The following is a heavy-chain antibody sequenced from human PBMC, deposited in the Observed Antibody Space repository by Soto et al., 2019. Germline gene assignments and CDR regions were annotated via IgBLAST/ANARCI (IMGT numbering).Heavy chain of an antibody. V-gene: IGHV3-23*01. CDR3: AKDDFTDRGDDYFDY. Sequence: GGSLRLSCAASGFSFTNFALSWVRQAPGKGLEWVAGIGASGDITWYADSVKGRLSISRDNSKNTLYLQLNSLRFEDTAVYYCAKDDFTDRGDDYFDYWGPGTLVTVSS. J-gene: IGHJ4*02. CDR1: GFSFTNFA. D-gene: IGHD2-21*02. CDR2: IGASGDIT.